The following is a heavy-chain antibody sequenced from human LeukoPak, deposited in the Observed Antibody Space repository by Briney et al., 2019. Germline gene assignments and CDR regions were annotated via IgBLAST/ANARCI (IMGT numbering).Heavy chain of an antibody. Sequence: GGSLRLSCAAAVFTVSTKYMNWVRQAPGKGLEWVSILYSGSDTYYANSVKGRFTISRDSSKNILFLQMNDLRAEDTAVYYCARRGNPYHWYLDLWGRGTLVTVSS. CDR1: VFTVSTKY. J-gene: IGHJ2*01. V-gene: IGHV3-53*01. CDR3: ARRGNPYHWYLDL. CDR2: LYSGSDT.